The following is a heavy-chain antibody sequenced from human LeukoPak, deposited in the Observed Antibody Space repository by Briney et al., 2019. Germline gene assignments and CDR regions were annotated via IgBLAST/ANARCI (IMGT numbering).Heavy chain of an antibody. Sequence: SETLSLTCTVSGGSISSYYWGWIRQPPGKGLEWIGSIYYSGSTYYNPSLKSRVTISVDTSKNQFSLKLSSVTAADTAVYYCARHEQPYVVHYFDYWGQGTLVTVSS. J-gene: IGHJ4*02. CDR1: GGSISSYY. D-gene: IGHD2-15*01. CDR3: ARHEQPYVVHYFDY. V-gene: IGHV4-39*01. CDR2: IYYSGST.